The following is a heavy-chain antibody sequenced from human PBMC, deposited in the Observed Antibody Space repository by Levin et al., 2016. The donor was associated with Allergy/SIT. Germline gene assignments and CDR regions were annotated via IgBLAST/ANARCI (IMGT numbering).Heavy chain of an antibody. D-gene: IGHD6-13*01. CDR2: INPSGGST. CDR3: ARVIAAADYYYYYGMDV. V-gene: IGHV1-46*01. Sequence: WVRQAPGQGLEWMGIINPSGGSTSYAQKFQGRVTMTRDTSTSTVYMELSSLRSEDTAVYYCARVIAAADYYYYYGMDVWGQGTTVTVSS. J-gene: IGHJ6*02.